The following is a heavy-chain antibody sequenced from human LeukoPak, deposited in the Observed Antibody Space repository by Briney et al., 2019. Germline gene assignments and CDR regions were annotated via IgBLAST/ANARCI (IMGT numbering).Heavy chain of an antibody. CDR2: ISAYNGNT. CDR3: AGGADIVVPAAIEFDY. J-gene: IGHJ4*02. D-gene: IGHD2-2*01. Sequence: ASVKVSCKASGYTFTSYGISWVRQAPGQGLEWMGWISAYNGNTNYAQKLQGRVTMTTDTSTSTAYMELRSLRSDDTAVYYCAGGADIVVPAAIEFDYWGQGTLVTVSS. V-gene: IGHV1-18*01. CDR1: GYTFTSYG.